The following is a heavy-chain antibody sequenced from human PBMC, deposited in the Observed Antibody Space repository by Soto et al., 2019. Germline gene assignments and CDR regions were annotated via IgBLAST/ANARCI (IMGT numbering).Heavy chain of an antibody. CDR2: IYYSGST. D-gene: IGHD3-10*01. CDR1: GGSISSSSYY. Sequence: SETLSLTCTVSGGSISSSSYYWGWIRQPPGKGLEWIGSIYYSGSTYYNPSLKSRVTISVDTSKSQFSLKLSSVTAADTAVYYWARGGNYDYGMDVWGQGTTVTVSS. J-gene: IGHJ6*02. V-gene: IGHV4-39*01. CDR3: ARGGNYDYGMDV.